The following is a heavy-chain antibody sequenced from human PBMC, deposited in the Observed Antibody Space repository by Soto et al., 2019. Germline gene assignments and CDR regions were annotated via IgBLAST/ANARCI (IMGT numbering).Heavy chain of an antibody. CDR3: ARDDPFDP. Sequence: QVRMRESGPQVVKPSATLSLSCNVSGGAFRSYFWSWIRQSPGKGLEWIGNIHSSGRSNYNPSFKSRVSMSIDPSKNQFSVRLTSVTPADTAVYYCARDDPFDPWGQGILVTVSS. CDR2: IHSSGRS. V-gene: IGHV4-59*01. CDR1: GGAFRSYF. J-gene: IGHJ5*02.